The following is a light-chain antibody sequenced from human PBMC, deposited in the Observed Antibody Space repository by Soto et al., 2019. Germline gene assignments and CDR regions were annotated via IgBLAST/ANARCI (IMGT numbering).Light chain of an antibody. CDR3: QQRSNWPGT. CDR2: DAS. CDR1: QSVSRY. J-gene: IGKJ2*01. V-gene: IGKV3-11*01. Sequence: EIVLTQSPATLSLSPGERATLSCRASQSVSRYLAWYQQKPGQAPMLLIYDASNRATGIPARFSGSGSGTDFTLTISSLEPEDFAVYYCQQRSNWPGTFGQGTKLEIK.